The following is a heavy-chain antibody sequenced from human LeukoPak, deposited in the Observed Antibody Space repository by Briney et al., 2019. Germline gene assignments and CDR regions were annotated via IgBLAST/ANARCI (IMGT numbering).Heavy chain of an antibody. CDR3: AKAMCSGGSCYCHLDY. D-gene: IGHD2-15*01. V-gene: IGHV3-23*01. J-gene: IGHJ4*02. CDR2: ISGSGGNT. CDR1: GFTFSFAA. Sequence: GGSLRLSCAASGFTFSFAAMTWVRQGPGKGLEWVSLISGSGGNTYYADSVKGRLIISRDNSNNTLYLQLNSLRAEDTAIYYCAKAMCSGGSCYCHLDYWGQGTLVTVSS.